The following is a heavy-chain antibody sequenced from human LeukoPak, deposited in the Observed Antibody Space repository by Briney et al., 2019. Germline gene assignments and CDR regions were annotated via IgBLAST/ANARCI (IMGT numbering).Heavy chain of an antibody. Sequence: PSETLSLTCTVSGGSISSYYWSWIRQPPGKGLEWIGYIYYSGSTNYNPSLKSRVTMSVDTSKNQFSLKLSSVTAADTAVYYCARESHSISYLFDYWGQGTLVTVSS. CDR1: GGSISSYY. V-gene: IGHV4-59*12. CDR2: IYYSGST. CDR3: ARESHSISYLFDY. D-gene: IGHD6-6*01. J-gene: IGHJ4*02.